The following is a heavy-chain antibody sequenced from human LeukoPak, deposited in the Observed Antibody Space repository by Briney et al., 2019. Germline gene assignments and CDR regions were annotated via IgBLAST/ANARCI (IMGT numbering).Heavy chain of an antibody. CDR1: GFALSSHW. CDR2: IKQDGSEK. CDR3: ARDWEYYDSSGSLDY. V-gene: IGHV3-7*03. Sequence: GGSLRLSCAASGFALSSHWMTWVRQVPGKGLEWVANIKQDGSEKYYVDSVKGRFTISRDNAKNSLYLQMNSLRAEDTAVYYCARDWEYYDSSGSLDYWGQGTLVTVSS. J-gene: IGHJ4*02. D-gene: IGHD3-22*01.